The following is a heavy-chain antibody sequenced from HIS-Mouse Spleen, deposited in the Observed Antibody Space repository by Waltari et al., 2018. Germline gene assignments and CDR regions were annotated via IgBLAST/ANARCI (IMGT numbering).Heavy chain of an antibody. CDR2: INHSGRT. V-gene: IGHV4-34*01. D-gene: IGHD5-18*01. J-gene: IGHJ4*02. CDR1: GGSFSGYY. Sequence: QVQLQQWGAGLLKPSETLSLTCAVYGGSFSGYYWSWIRQPPGKGLEWIGEINHSGRTNYNPSLKRRGTISVDTSKDQFSLKLSSVTAAETAVYYCARGPRYSYGYYFDYWGQGTLVTVSS. CDR3: ARGPRYSYGYYFDY.